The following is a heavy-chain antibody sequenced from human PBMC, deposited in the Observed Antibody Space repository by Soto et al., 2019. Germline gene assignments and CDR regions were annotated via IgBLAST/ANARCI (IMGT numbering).Heavy chain of an antibody. CDR3: ARSREQWLVDASDI. CDR1: GGSFSGYY. Sequence: SETLSLTCAVYGGSFSGYYWSWIRQSPGKGLEWIGEVNPTGSTKYNPSLESRVTISVDTSKNQFSLNLNSVTAADTALYYCARSREQWLVDASDIWGQGTMVTVSS. J-gene: IGHJ3*02. V-gene: IGHV4-34*01. CDR2: VNPTGST. D-gene: IGHD6-19*01.